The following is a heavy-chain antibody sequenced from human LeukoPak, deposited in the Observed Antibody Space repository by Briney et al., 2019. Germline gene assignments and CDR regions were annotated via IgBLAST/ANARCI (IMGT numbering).Heavy chain of an antibody. J-gene: IGHJ5*02. CDR3: ARRVPNHLNWFDP. CDR1: GSSISSYY. V-gene: IGHV4-4*09. Sequence: PSETLSLTCTVSGSSISSYYWSWIRQPPGKGLEWIGYIYTSGSTNYNPSLKSRVTISVDTSKNQFSLKLSSVTAADTAVYYCARRVPNHLNWFDPWGQGTLVTVSS. CDR2: IYTSGST. D-gene: IGHD1-14*01.